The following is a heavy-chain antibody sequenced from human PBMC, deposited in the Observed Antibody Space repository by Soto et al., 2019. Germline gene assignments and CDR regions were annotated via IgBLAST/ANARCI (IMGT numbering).Heavy chain of an antibody. D-gene: IGHD3-3*01. CDR2: INPNSGGT. V-gene: IGHV1-2*02. CDR1: GYTFTGYY. Sequence: ASVKVSCKASGYTFTGYYMHWVRQAPGQGLEWMGWINPNSGGTNYAQKFQGRVTMTRDTSISTAYMEMSRLRSDDTAVYYCARSSIGHYDFWSADTTPYYYYGMDVWGQGTTVTV. J-gene: IGHJ6*02. CDR3: ARSSIGHYDFWSADTTPYYYYGMDV.